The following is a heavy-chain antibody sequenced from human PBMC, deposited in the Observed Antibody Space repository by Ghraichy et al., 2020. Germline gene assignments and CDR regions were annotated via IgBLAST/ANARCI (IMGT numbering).Heavy chain of an antibody. J-gene: IGHJ4*02. V-gene: IGHV3-7*03. CDR2: IKQGGTEK. D-gene: IGHD3-16*01. CDR1: GFSFSTYW. Sequence: GGSLRLSYAASGFSFSTYWMNWVRQAPGKGLEWVANIKQGGTEKYYGNSVKGRFTISRDNAENSLYLQMNSLRAEDTAVYYCARAVHGLGANYFDYWGQGTLVTVSS. CDR3: ARAVHGLGANYFDY.